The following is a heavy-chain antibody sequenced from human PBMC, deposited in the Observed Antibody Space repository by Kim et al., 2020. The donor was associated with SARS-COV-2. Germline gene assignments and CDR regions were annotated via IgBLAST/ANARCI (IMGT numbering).Heavy chain of an antibody. CDR1: GGSISSGSYY. V-gene: IGHV4-61*02. J-gene: IGHJ6*02. CDR3: ARFSKDIYGSGSRRYGMDV. CDR2: IYTSGST. Sequence: SETLSLTCTVSGGSISSGSYYWSWIRQPAGKGLEWIGLIYTSGSTNYNPSLKSRVTISVDTSKNQFSLKLSSVAAADTAVYYCARFSKDIYGSGSRRYGMDVWGQGTTVTVSS. D-gene: IGHD3-10*01.